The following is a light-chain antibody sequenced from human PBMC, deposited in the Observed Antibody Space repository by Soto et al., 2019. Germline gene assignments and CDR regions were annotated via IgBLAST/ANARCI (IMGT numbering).Light chain of an antibody. Sequence: DIQMTQSPSSLSASVGERVTITCRASQGINNYLDWFQQKPGKAPNSLIYGASTLQSGVPSKFSGSGSGTEFTLTISSLQPDESATYYCEQYNDYPFTFGGGTRVEIK. CDR3: EQYNDYPFT. CDR2: GAS. J-gene: IGKJ4*01. CDR1: QGINNY. V-gene: IGKV1-16*02.